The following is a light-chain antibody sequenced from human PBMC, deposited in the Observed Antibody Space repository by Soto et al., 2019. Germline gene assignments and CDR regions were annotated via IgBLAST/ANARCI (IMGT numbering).Light chain of an antibody. V-gene: IGLV2-18*02. Sequence: QSVLTQPPSVSGSPGQSVTISCTGTSSDVGSYNRVSWYQQPPGTAPKLMIYDVSNRPSGVPDRFSGSKSGNTASLTISGLQAEGEADYYCSSYTSSSTYVFGTGTKVTVL. CDR3: SSYTSSSTYV. CDR2: DVS. CDR1: SSDVGSYNR. J-gene: IGLJ1*01.